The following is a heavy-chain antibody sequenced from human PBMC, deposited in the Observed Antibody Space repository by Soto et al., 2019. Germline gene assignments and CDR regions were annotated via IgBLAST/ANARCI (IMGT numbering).Heavy chain of an antibody. D-gene: IGHD3-16*01. CDR2: INHNGDS. Sequence: QVHLQQWGAGLLKPSETLSLTCGVYGGSFGTSYWAWIRQSPEKGLEWIGEINHNGDSNYNPSLEMRVTISLDMAENQFSLKLTPVAAADTAVYYCARVTRFADAFDIWGQGTPVIVSS. CDR1: GGSFGTSY. V-gene: IGHV4-34*01. CDR3: ARVTRFADAFDI. J-gene: IGHJ3*02.